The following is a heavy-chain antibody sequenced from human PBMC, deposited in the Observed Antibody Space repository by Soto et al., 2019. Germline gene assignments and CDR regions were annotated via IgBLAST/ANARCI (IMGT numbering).Heavy chain of an antibody. J-gene: IGHJ4*02. D-gene: IGHD3-3*01. Sequence: QVQLQESGPGLVKPSETLSLTCTVSGGSISSYYWSWIRQPPGKGLEWIGYIYYSGSTNYNPSLKSRVTISVDTSKNQFSLKLSSLTAADTAVYYCARARDFWSGYYPDYWGQGTLVTVSS. V-gene: IGHV4-59*01. CDR1: GGSISSYY. CDR3: ARARDFWSGYYPDY. CDR2: IYYSGST.